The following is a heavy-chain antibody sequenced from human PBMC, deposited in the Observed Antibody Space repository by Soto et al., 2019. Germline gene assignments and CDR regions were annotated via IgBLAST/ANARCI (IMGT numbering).Heavy chain of an antibody. J-gene: IGHJ6*03. CDR1: GDSISSGGYF. Sequence: SETLSLTCTVSGDSISSGGYFWSWIRQHPGKGLEWIGYIYYSGSTYYNPSLKSRVTISADTSKNQFSLNLISVTAADTAVYYCARDAGSYDRLNYMDVWGTGTTVTVSS. CDR3: ARDAGSYDRLNYMDV. D-gene: IGHD3-3*01. V-gene: IGHV4-31*03. CDR2: IYYSGST.